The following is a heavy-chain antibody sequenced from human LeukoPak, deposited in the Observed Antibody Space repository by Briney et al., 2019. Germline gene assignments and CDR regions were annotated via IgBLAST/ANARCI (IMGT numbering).Heavy chain of an antibody. CDR2: IYSGGST. Sequence: GGSLRLSCAASGFTVSSNYMSWVRQAPGKGLEWVSVIYSGGSTYYADSVKGRFTISRDNSKNTLYLQMNSLRDEDTAVYYCARVSGSGSYYFYYYFDYWGQGTLVTASS. J-gene: IGHJ4*02. D-gene: IGHD3-10*01. CDR3: ARVSGSGSYYFYYYFDY. CDR1: GFTVSSNY. V-gene: IGHV3-53*01.